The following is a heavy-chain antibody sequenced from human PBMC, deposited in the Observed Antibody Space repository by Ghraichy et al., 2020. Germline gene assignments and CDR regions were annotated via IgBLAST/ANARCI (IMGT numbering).Heavy chain of an antibody. V-gene: IGHV3-7*01. Sequence: LSLTCAASGFTFSRYWMSWVRQAPGKGLEWVANIKQDGSEKYYVDSVKGRFTISRDNTKNSLYLQMNSLRAEDTAVYYCAREASGYNYGLDYWGQGTLVTVSS. CDR3: AREASGYNYGLDY. CDR2: IKQDGSEK. CDR1: GFTFSRYW. D-gene: IGHD5-18*01. J-gene: IGHJ4*02.